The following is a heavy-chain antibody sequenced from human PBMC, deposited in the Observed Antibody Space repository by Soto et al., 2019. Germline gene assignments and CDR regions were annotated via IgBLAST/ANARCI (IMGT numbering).Heavy chain of an antibody. CDR1: AGSISSSNFY. CDR2: VYYSGRT. CDR3: ARQSSGYTYGGGFDY. V-gene: IGHV4-39*01. Sequence: QLQLQESDPGLVKPSETLSLTCTVSAGSISSSNFYWAWIRQPPGKGLECIGSVYYSGRTYYNPSLESRVTISVDTSKNQFSLNLRSVTAADTAFYYCARQSSGYTYGGGFDYWGQGTLVTVSS. J-gene: IGHJ4*02. D-gene: IGHD5-18*01.